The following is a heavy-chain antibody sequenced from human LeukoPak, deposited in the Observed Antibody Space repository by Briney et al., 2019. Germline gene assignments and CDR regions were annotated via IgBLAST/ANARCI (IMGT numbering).Heavy chain of an antibody. J-gene: IGHJ4*02. D-gene: IGHD6-19*01. CDR3: AREPEAGASYFDY. Sequence: SETLSLTCTVSGGSISSYYWSWIRQPPGKGLEWIGYIYYTGGTNYNPSLKSRVTISADTSKNQFSLKLTSVTAADTAVYYCAREPEAGASYFDYWGQGILVTVSS. CDR2: IYYTGGT. CDR1: GGSISSYY. V-gene: IGHV4-59*01.